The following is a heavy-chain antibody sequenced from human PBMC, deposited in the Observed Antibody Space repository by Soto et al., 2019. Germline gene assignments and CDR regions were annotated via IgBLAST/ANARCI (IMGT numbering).Heavy chain of an antibody. V-gene: IGHV1-46*01. Sequence: ASVKVSCKASGYTFTSYYMHWVRQAPGQGLEWMGIINPSGGSTSYAQKFQGRVTMTRDTSTSTVYMELSSLRSEDTAVYYCARDLRSDYDFWSGYIDYWGQGTLVTVSS. D-gene: IGHD3-3*01. CDR3: ARDLRSDYDFWSGYIDY. CDR2: INPSGGST. CDR1: GYTFTSYY. J-gene: IGHJ4*02.